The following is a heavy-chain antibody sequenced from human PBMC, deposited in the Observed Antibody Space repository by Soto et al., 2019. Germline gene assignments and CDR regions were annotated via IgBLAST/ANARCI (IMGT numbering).Heavy chain of an antibody. CDR2: ISSSSSTI. D-gene: IGHD3-22*01. V-gene: IGHV3-48*02. CDR1: GFTFSSYS. J-gene: IGHJ1*01. CDR3: AKNYYDGSGYQH. Sequence: EVPLVESGGGLVQPGGSLRLSCAASGFTFSSYSMNWVRQAPGKGLEWVSYISSSSSTIYYADSVKGRFTISRDNAKKSLCLQMNSLRDEDPAVYYCAKNYYDGSGYQHWGQGTLVTVSS.